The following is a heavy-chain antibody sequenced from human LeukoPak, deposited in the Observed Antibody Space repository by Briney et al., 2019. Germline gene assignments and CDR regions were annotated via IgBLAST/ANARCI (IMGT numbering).Heavy chain of an antibody. V-gene: IGHV3-7*05. CDR1: GFTFRSYW. Sequence: PGGPLRLSCGACGFTFRSYWMSWVRQAPGKGLEWVANINEDGSEKYYVESVKGRFTISRDNAKNSLYLQMDSLRAEDTAVHYCARDGPHYDFWSGPAYGGQGTLVTVSA. CDR3: ARDGPHYDFWSGPAY. J-gene: IGHJ4*02. D-gene: IGHD3-3*01. CDR2: INEDGSEK.